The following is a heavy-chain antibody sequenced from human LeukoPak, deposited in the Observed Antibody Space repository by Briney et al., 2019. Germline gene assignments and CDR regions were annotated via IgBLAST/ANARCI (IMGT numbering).Heavy chain of an antibody. CDR2: IRYDGNNK. CDR3: AKTGSGWFADC. Sequence: PGGSLRLSCAASGFSFSRYAMHWVRQAPGKGLEWVTLIRYDGNNKYYADPVKGRFIISRDNSRNTLYLEMNSLRAEDTAVYYCAKTGSGWFADCWGQGTLVTVSS. CDR1: GFSFSRYA. J-gene: IGHJ4*02. D-gene: IGHD6-19*01. V-gene: IGHV3-30*02.